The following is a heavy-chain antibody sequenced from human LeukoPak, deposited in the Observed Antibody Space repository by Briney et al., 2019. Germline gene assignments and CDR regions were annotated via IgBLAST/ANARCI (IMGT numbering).Heavy chain of an antibody. J-gene: IGHJ4*02. CDR2: INHSGST. CDR3: ARLESWVKNAFDY. D-gene: IGHD1-1*01. Sequence: SETLSLTCAVYGGSFSGYYWSWIRQPPGKGLEWIGEINHSGSTNYNPSLKSRVTISIDTSKNQVSLKLSSVTAADTAVYYCARLESWVKNAFDYWGQGTLVTVSS. CDR1: GGSFSGYY. V-gene: IGHV4-34*01.